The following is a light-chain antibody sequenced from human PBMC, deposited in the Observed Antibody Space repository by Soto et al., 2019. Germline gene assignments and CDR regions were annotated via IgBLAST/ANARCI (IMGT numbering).Light chain of an antibody. Sequence: EIVLTQSPGTLSLSPGERATLSCRASQSVSSDYLAWYQQKPGQAPRLLLYGASNRATGIPDRFSGSGSGTDFTLTISRLEPEDFAVYYCQQYGSSPYTFGQGTKLEI. V-gene: IGKV3-20*01. J-gene: IGKJ2*01. CDR2: GAS. CDR3: QQYGSSPYT. CDR1: QSVSSDY.